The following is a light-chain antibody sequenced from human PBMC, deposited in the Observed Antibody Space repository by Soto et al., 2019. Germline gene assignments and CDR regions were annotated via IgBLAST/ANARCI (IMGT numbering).Light chain of an antibody. J-gene: IGKJ2*01. V-gene: IGKV3-20*01. CDR3: QQYGYSLPYT. Sequence: EIVLTQSPGTLSLSPGETATLSCRASQRLSTSYLAWYQQKPGQVPRLLIYGASNRATDIPERFRGSGSGTDFTLTITRLEPEDFAMHYCQQYGYSLPYTFGQGTKLEIK. CDR2: GAS. CDR1: QRLSTSY.